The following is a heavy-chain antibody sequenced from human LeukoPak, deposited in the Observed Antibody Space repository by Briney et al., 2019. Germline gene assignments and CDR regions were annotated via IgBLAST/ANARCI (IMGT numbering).Heavy chain of an antibody. D-gene: IGHD2-21*02. J-gene: IGHJ3*02. Sequence: GGSLRLSCAASGFTFSSYSMNWVRQAPGKGLEWVSSISSSSSYIYYADSVKGRFTISRDNSKNTLYLQMNSLRAEDTAVYYCAKGLAYCGGDCYSTLDAFDIWGQGTMVTVSS. CDR3: AKGLAYCGGDCYSTLDAFDI. CDR1: GFTFSSYS. V-gene: IGHV3-21*04. CDR2: ISSSSSYI.